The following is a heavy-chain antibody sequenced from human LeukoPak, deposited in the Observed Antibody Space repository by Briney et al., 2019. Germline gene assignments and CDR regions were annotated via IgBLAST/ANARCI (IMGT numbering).Heavy chain of an antibody. J-gene: IGHJ6*02. D-gene: IGHD6-6*01. CDR3: ARLRGIAARPRAYYYYGMDV. V-gene: IGHV5-10-1*01. CDR2: IDPSESYT. CDR1: GYSFTSYL. Sequence: GESLQISCKGSGYSFTSYLISRVRQMPEKGLEWMGRIDPSESYTNYSPSFQGHVTISADKSISTAYLQWSSLKASDTAMYYCARLRGIAARPRAYYYYGMDVWGQGTTVTVSS.